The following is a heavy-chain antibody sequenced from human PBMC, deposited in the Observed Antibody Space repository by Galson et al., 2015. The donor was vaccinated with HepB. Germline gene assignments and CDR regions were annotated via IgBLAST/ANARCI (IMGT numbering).Heavy chain of an antibody. CDR1: GFTFSSYP. J-gene: IGHJ4*02. CDR3: ARDSSRPYYYEVSGCYWGYSDY. Sequence: SLRLSCAASGFTFSSYPMNWVRQAPGKGLEWISYITSSRNVIYYADSVKGRFTISRDNAKNSVYLQMNSLRDEDTAVYYCARDSSRPYYYEVSGCYWGYSDYWGQGTLVTVSS. V-gene: IGHV3-48*02. CDR2: ITSSRNVI. D-gene: IGHD3-22*01.